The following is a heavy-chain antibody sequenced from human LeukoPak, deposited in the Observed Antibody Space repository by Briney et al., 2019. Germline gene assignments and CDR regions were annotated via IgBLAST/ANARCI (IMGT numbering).Heavy chain of an antibody. Sequence: ASVKVSCKVFGYTFTDYYMHWVQQAPGKGLEWMGLVDPEDGETIYAEKFQGRVTITADTSTDTAYMELSSLRSEDTAVYYCATDPREGYYDSSGPGVHWGQGTLVTVSS. CDR1: GYTFTDYY. J-gene: IGHJ4*02. CDR2: VDPEDGET. V-gene: IGHV1-69-2*01. CDR3: ATDPREGYYDSSGPGVH. D-gene: IGHD3-22*01.